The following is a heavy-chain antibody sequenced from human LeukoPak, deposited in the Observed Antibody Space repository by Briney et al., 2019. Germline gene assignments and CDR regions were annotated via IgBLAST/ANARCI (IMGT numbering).Heavy chain of an antibody. J-gene: IGHJ4*02. CDR1: GYTFTSYG. V-gene: IGHV1-18*01. Sequence: ASVKVSCKASGYTFTSYGISWVRQAPGQGLEWMGWISAYNGNTNYAQKLQGRVTMTTDTSTSTAYMELRSLRSDDTAVYYCAARGPIEYSSSDFDYWGQGTLVTVSS. CDR3: AARGPIEYSSSDFDY. D-gene: IGHD6-6*01. CDR2: ISAYNGNT.